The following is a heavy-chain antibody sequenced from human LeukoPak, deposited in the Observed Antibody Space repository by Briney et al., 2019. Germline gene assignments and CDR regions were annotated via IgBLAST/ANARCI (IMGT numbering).Heavy chain of an antibody. CDR2: ISSYSNTM. CDR1: GFTFSSYA. D-gene: IGHD5-18*01. J-gene: IGHJ4*02. V-gene: IGHV3-48*01. CDR3: ARDSAMITSWDY. Sequence: PGGSLRLSCAASGFTFSSYAMSWVRQAPGKGLEWVSYISSYSNTMYYADSVKGRFTISRDNAKNSLYLQMNSLRAEDMAVYYCARDSAMITSWDYWGQGTLVTVSS.